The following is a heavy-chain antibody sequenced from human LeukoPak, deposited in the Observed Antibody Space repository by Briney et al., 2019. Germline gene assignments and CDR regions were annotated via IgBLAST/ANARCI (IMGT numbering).Heavy chain of an antibody. CDR3: ARGSGDARAIDY. V-gene: IGHV3-20*04. CDR2: INRNGGST. CDR1: GFTFDDYG. D-gene: IGHD6-25*01. Sequence: GGSLRLSCAASGFTFDDYGMSWVRQAPGRGLEWVSGINRNGGSTGYADSVKGRFTISRDNAKNSPYLQMNSLRAEDTALYYCARGSGDARAIDYWGQGTLVTVSS. J-gene: IGHJ4*02.